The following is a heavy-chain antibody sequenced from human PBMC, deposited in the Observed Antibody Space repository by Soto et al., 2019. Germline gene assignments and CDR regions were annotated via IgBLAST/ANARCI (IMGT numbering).Heavy chain of an antibody. Sequence: LRLSCAASGFTFSSYAMSWVRQAPGKGLEWVSAISGSGGSTYYADSVKGRFTISRDNSKNTLYLQMNSLRAEDTAVYYCASWDYYGSGSSRFGYWGQGTLVTVS. CDR2: ISGSGGST. CDR1: GFTFSSYA. D-gene: IGHD3-10*01. CDR3: ASWDYYGSGSSRFGY. J-gene: IGHJ4*02. V-gene: IGHV3-23*01.